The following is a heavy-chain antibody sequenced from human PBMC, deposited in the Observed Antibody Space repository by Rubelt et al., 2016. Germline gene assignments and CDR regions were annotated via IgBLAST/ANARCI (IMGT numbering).Heavy chain of an antibody. Sequence: QVQLQESGPGLVKPSETLSLTCTVSGGSISGYYWSWIRQPPGKGLEWIGYIYSSRSTNYNPSLKSRSTISVDTSKNKFSLKLRSVTAADTAVYYCARLPRGIAAAEQYYFDYWGQGTLVTVSS. CDR3: ARLPRGIAAAEQYYFDY. D-gene: IGHD6-13*01. V-gene: IGHV4-59*08. CDR2: IYSSRST. J-gene: IGHJ4*02. CDR1: GGSISGYY.